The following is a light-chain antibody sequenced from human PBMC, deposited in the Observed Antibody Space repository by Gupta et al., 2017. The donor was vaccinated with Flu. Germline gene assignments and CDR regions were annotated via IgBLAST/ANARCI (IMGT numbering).Light chain of an antibody. CDR3: AAWDDSLSAWV. V-gene: IGLV1-47*01. J-gene: IGLJ3*02. CDR2: RDN. Sequence: STSNIGDNFLYWYQPFQGTRPKLMIDRDNRQPSGVPNRISGSKSGTSASLAISGLRSEDEADYYCAAWDDSLSAWVFGGGTKLTVL. CDR1: TSNIGDNF.